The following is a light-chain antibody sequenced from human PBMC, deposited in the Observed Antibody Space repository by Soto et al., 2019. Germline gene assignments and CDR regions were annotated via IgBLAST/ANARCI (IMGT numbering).Light chain of an antibody. V-gene: IGKV3-15*01. CDR2: DAS. Sequence: EIVVTQSPATLSVSPGGRATLSCGASQSVSSNLAWYQQKPGQSPRLLIYDASTRATGIPARFRGSGSETEFTLTIGRLQSADSAVYYCQQYNNWPLFTFGPGTKVEIK. J-gene: IGKJ3*01. CDR3: QQYNNWPLFT. CDR1: QSVSSN.